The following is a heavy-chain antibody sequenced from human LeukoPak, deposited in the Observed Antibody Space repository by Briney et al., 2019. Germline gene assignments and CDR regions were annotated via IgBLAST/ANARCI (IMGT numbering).Heavy chain of an antibody. J-gene: IGHJ4*02. CDR1: GYFISSGYY. CDR2: IYHSGST. CDR3: ARLLGVVVPAAIGY. D-gene: IGHD2-2*01. Sequence: SETLSLTCAVSGYFISSGYYWGWIRQPPGKGLEWIGSIYHSGSTYYNPSLKSRVTISVDTSKNQFSLKLSSVTAADTAVYYCARLLGVVVPAAIGYWGQGTLVTVSS. V-gene: IGHV4-38-2*01.